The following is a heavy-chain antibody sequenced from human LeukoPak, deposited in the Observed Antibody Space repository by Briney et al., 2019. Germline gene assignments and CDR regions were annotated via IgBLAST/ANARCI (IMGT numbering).Heavy chain of an antibody. CDR2: ISGSGGST. J-gene: IGHJ3*02. Sequence: GGSLRLSCAASGFTFSSYAMSWVRQAPGKGLEWVPAISGSGGSTYYADSVKGRSTISRDNSKNTLYLQMNSLRAEDTAIYYCAKIVDEDAFDIWGQGTMVTVSS. V-gene: IGHV3-23*01. CDR3: AKIVDEDAFDI. CDR1: GFTFSSYA. D-gene: IGHD3-16*02.